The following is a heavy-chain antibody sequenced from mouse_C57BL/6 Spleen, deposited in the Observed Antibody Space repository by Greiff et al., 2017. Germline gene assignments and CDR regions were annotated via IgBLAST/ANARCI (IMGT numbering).Heavy chain of an antibody. Sequence: QVQLKESGAELARPGASVKLSCKASGYTFTSYGISWVKQRTGQGLEWIGEIYPRSGNTYYNEKFKGKATLTADKASSTAYMELRSLTSEDSAVYCCARWDYGSSWYYFDYWGQGTTLTVYS. CDR1: GYTFTSYG. CDR2: IYPRSGNT. J-gene: IGHJ2*01. CDR3: ARWDYGSSWYYFDY. D-gene: IGHD1-1*01. V-gene: IGHV1-81*01.